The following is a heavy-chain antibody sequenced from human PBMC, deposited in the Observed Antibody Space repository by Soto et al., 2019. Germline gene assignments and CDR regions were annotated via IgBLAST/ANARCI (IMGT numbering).Heavy chain of an antibody. Sequence: HPGGSLRLSCEASGFTFRNYGMHWVRQTPVKGLEWVAGIQYDGSKKYYAESVKGRFTISRDNSKNTLYLEIDRMRAEDTAVYYCEKDLEVVGANRWGYDSWGQGPLVTVSA. D-gene: IGHD1-26*01. J-gene: IGHJ5*01. CDR1: GFTFRNYG. CDR3: EKDLEVVGANRWGYDS. V-gene: IGHV3-30*02. CDR2: IQYDGSKK.